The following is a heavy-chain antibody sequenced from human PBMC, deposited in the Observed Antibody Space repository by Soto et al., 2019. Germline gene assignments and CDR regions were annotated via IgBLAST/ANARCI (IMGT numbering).Heavy chain of an antibody. CDR3: ARDLALDFYVYGDYGPYYYYYGMDV. CDR2: IIPIFGTA. D-gene: IGHD4-17*01. Sequence: QVQLVQSGAEVKKPGSSVKVSCKASGGTFSSYAISWVRQAPGQGLEWMGGIIPIFGTANYAQKFQGRVTITADESTSTAYMELSSLRSEDTAVYYCARDLALDFYVYGDYGPYYYYYGMDVWGQGTTVTVSS. J-gene: IGHJ6*02. V-gene: IGHV1-69*01. CDR1: GGTFSSYA.